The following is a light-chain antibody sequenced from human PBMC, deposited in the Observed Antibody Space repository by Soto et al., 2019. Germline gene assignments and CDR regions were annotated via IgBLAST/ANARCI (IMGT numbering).Light chain of an antibody. V-gene: IGKV3-15*01. J-gene: IGKJ1*01. Sequence: EIVMTQSPATLSVSPGERATLSCRASQSVSSNLAWYQQKPGQAPRLLIYGASTRATGIPARFSGSGSGTALTLTISSLQSEDFAVYYCQLYNNWRTFGQGTKVEIK. CDR2: GAS. CDR1: QSVSSN. CDR3: QLYNNWRT.